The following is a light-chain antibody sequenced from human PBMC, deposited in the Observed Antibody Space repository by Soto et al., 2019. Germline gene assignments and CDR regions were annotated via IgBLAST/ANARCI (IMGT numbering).Light chain of an antibody. CDR3: AAWDDNLSGFYV. CDR1: SSNIGSNV. J-gene: IGLJ1*01. V-gene: IGLV1-44*01. CDR2: GHN. Sequence: QSVLTQPPSVSGTPGQRVTISCAGSSSNIGSNVVNWYQHLPGRAPKLLIYGHNQRPSGVPDRLSGSKSGTSASLAISGLQSEDEAEYYCAAWDDNLSGFYVFGTGTKVTVL.